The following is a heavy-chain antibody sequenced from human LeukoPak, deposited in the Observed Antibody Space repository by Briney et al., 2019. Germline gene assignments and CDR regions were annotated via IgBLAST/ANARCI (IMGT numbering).Heavy chain of an antibody. Sequence: PGGSLRLSCAASGFAFSSYWMSWVRQAPGKGLEWVANIKQDGSEKYYVDSVKGRFTISRDNAKNSLYLQMNSLRAEDTAVYYCARGPSYGDRSDFLDYWGQGTLVTVSS. CDR3: ARGPSYGDRSDFLDY. CDR2: IKQDGSEK. D-gene: IGHD4/OR15-4a*01. CDR1: GFAFSSYW. J-gene: IGHJ4*02. V-gene: IGHV3-7*01.